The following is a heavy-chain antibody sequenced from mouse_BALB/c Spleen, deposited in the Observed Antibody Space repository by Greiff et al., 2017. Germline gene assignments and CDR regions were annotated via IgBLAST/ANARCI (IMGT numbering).Heavy chain of an antibody. J-gene: IGHJ4*01. Sequence: EVQGVESGGGLVKPGGSLKLSCAASGFTFSDYYMYWVRQTPEKRLEWVATISDGGSYTYYPDSVKGRFTISRDNAKNNLYLQMSSLKSEDTAMYYCARIYDGYLYYAMDYWGQGTSVTVSS. CDR2: ISDGGSYT. V-gene: IGHV5-4*02. D-gene: IGHD2-3*01. CDR3: ARIYDGYLYYAMDY. CDR1: GFTFSDYY.